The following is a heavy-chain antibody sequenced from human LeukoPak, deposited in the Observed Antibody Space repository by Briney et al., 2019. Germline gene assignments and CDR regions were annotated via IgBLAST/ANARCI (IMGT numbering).Heavy chain of an antibody. CDR2: IWYDGSNK. J-gene: IGHJ4*02. Sequence: HPGGSLRLSCAASGFTFSSYGMHWVRQAPGQGLEWVAVIWYDGSNKYYADSVKGRFTISRDNSKNTLYLQMNSLRAEDTAVYYCARDKTTIPSFDYWGQGTLVTVSS. V-gene: IGHV3-33*01. CDR3: ARDKTTIPSFDY. D-gene: IGHD1-1*01. CDR1: GFTFSSYG.